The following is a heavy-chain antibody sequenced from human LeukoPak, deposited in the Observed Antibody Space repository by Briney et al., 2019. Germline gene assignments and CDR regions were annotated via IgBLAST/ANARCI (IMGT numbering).Heavy chain of an antibody. D-gene: IGHD6-13*01. CDR1: GFTFSDHY. Sequence: GGSLRLSCAASGFTFSDHYMDWVRQAPGKGLEWVANIKQDESEKYYVDSVKGRFTISRDNAKNSLFLQMNSLRAEDTAVYYCARDESRHSSSWYRNWGQGTLVTVSS. CDR2: IKQDESEK. CDR3: ARDESRHSSSWYRN. V-gene: IGHV3-7*01. J-gene: IGHJ4*02.